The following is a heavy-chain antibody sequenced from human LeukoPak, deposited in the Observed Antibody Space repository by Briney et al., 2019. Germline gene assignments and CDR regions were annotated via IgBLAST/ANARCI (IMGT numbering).Heavy chain of an antibody. V-gene: IGHV4-30-4*01. D-gene: IGHD6-19*01. CDR2: IYYIGNT. CDR1: GGSISSGDYY. Sequence: SETLSLTCTVSGGSISSGDYYWSWIRQPPGKGLEWIGYIYYIGNTFYNPSLKSRVTISVDTSKNQFSLKLSSVTAADTAVYYCARVPMAGTRDYWGQGTLVTVSS. CDR3: ARVPMAGTRDY. J-gene: IGHJ4*02.